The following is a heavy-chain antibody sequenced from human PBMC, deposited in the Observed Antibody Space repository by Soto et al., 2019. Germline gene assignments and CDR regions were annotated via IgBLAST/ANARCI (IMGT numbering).Heavy chain of an antibody. Sequence: ASVKVSCKASGYTFASYAMHWGRQAPGQRLEWMGWINAGNGNTKYSQKFQGRVTITRDTSASTAYMELSSLRSEDTAVYYCARWGSGWPFDPWGQGTLVTVSS. V-gene: IGHV1-3*01. D-gene: IGHD6-19*01. J-gene: IGHJ5*02. CDR1: GYTFASYA. CDR3: ARWGSGWPFDP. CDR2: INAGNGNT.